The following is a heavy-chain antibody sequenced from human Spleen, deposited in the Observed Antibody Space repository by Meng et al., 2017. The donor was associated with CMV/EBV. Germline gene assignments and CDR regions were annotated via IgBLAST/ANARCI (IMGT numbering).Heavy chain of an antibody. J-gene: IGHJ6*02. D-gene: IGHD1-26*01. CDR3: ARDSGCYGDYYYGMDV. V-gene: IGHV1-18*01. Sequence: ASVKVSCKASGYTFTTYGLNWVRQAPGQVLEWMGWISTYNGNTKSAQKLQGRVTMTTDTSTSTAYMELRSLRSDDTAVYYCARDSGCYGDYYYGMDVWGQGTTVTVSS. CDR2: ISTYNGNT. CDR1: GYTFTTYG.